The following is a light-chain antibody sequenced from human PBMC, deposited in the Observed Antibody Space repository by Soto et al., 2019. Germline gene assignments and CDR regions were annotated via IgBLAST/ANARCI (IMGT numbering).Light chain of an antibody. V-gene: IGKV1-5*03. Sequence: DIQMTQSPSTLSGSVGDRVTITCRASQTISSWLAWYQQKPGKAPKLLIYKASTLKIGVPSRFSGSGSGTEFTLTISSLQPDDFGTYYCQHYNSYSEAFGQGTKVELK. CDR1: QTISSW. CDR2: KAS. CDR3: QHYNSYSEA. J-gene: IGKJ1*01.